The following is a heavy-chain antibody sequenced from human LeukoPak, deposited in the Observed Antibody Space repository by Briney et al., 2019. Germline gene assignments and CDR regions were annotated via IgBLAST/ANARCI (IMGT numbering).Heavy chain of an antibody. Sequence: PGGSLRLSCAASGFTLSSYGMHWVRQAPGKGLEWVAVISYDGSNKYYADSVKGRFTISRDNSKNTLYLQMNSLRAEGTAVYYCAKDLGLLWFGESYGMDVWGQGTTVTVSS. CDR1: GFTLSSYG. J-gene: IGHJ6*02. V-gene: IGHV3-30*18. CDR2: ISYDGSNK. CDR3: AKDLGLLWFGESYGMDV. D-gene: IGHD3-10*01.